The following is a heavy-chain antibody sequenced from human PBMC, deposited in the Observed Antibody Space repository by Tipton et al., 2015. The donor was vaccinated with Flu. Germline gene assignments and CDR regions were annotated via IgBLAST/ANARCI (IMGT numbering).Heavy chain of an antibody. Sequence: TLSLTCTVSGGPMSGHYWTWLRQSPGRGLEWIAYIYNSDIADYNPSLKSRATIPVDTSRSEYSLKLISVTAADTAIYYCARMRPPKNRFDSWGQGTLVTVSS. CDR3: ARMRPPKNRFDS. CDR2: IYNSDIA. J-gene: IGHJ5*01. V-gene: IGHV4-59*11. CDR1: GGPMSGHY.